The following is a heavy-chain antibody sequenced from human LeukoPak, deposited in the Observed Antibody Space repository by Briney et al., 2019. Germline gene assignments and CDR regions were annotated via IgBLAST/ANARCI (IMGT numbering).Heavy chain of an antibody. CDR2: IIPIFGTA. J-gene: IGHJ5*02. Sequence: ASVKVSCKASGGTFSSYAISWVRQAPGQGLEWMGGIIPIFGTANYAQKFQGRVTITADKSTSTAYMELSSLRSEDTAVYYCARGRDCDIFNWFDPWGQGTLVTVSS. CDR1: GGTFSSYA. V-gene: IGHV1-69*06. CDR3: ARGRDCDIFNWFDP. D-gene: IGHD3-9*01.